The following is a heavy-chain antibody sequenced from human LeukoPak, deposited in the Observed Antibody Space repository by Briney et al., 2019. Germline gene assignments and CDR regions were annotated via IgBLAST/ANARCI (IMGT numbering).Heavy chain of an antibody. Sequence: SETLSLTCTVSGGSICNYYWSWIRQPPGKGLEWIGYIYYSGSTNYNPSLKSRVAISVDTSKNQFSLKLSSVIAADTAVYYCARGRSNFRYWGQGTLVSVSS. CDR2: IYYSGST. CDR1: GGSICNYY. CDR3: ARGRSNFRY. J-gene: IGHJ4*02. V-gene: IGHV4-59*01. D-gene: IGHD3-10*01.